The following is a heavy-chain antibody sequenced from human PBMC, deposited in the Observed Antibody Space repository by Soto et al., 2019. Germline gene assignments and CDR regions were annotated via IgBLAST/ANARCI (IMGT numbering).Heavy chain of an antibody. CDR2: ISYSGST. Sequence: SETLSLTCTVSGASVSPFYWGWIRQPPGEGLEWIGSISYSGSTNYNTSLKSRVTISVDTSKNQFSLKLSSVTAADTAVYYCARSGYYFDYWGQGALVTVS. D-gene: IGHD3-22*01. CDR1: GASVSPFY. CDR3: ARSGYYFDY. J-gene: IGHJ4*02. V-gene: IGHV4-59*02.